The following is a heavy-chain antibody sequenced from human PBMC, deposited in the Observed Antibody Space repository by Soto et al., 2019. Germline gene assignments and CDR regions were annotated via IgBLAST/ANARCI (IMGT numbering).Heavy chain of an antibody. D-gene: IGHD1-26*01. J-gene: IGHJ6*02. CDR3: ARDQVGATSYYVMDV. CDR1: GYTFTGYY. V-gene: IGHV1-2*04. CDR2: INPNSGGT. Sequence: ASVKVSCKASGYTFTGYYMHWVRQAPGQGLEWMGWINPNSGGTNYAQKFQGWVTMTRDTSISTAYMELSRLRSDDTAVYYCARDQVGATSYYVMDVWGQGSTVTVSS.